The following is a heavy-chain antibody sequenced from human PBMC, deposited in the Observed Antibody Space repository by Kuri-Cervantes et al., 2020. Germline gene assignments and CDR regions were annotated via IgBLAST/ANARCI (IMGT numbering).Heavy chain of an antibody. CDR3: ARDSGSGSYYMPSRLGAFDI. D-gene: IGHD3-10*01. J-gene: IGHJ3*02. V-gene: IGHV4-39*07. CDR1: GGSISSSSYY. Sequence: GSLRLSCTVSGGSISSSSYYWGWIRQPPGKGLEWIGSIYYSGSTYYNPSLKSRVTISVDTSKNQFSLKLSSVTAADTAVYYCARDSGSGSYYMPSRLGAFDIWGQGTMVTVSS. CDR2: IYYSGST.